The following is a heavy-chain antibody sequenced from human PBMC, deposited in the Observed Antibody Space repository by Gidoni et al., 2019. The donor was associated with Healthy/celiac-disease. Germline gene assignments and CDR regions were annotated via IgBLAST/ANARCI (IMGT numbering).Heavy chain of an antibody. D-gene: IGHD6-19*01. CDR2: IYSGGST. CDR1: GFTVSSNY. Sequence: EVQLVESGGGLIQPGGSLRLSCAASGFTVSSNYMSWVRQAPGKGLEWVSVIYSGGSTYYADSVKGRFTISRDNSKNTLYLQMNSLRAEDTAVYYCARDRYSSGWYSWGFDYWGQGTLVTVSS. J-gene: IGHJ4*02. CDR3: ARDRYSSGWYSWGFDY. V-gene: IGHV3-53*01.